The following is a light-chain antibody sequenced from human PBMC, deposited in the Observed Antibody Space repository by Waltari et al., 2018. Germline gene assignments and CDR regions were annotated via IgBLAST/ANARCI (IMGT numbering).Light chain of an antibody. CDR2: DVS. J-gene: IGLJ1*01. Sequence: QSALTQPASVSGSPGQSITISCTGRRSDVGGYDFVSWYQQHPGKVPKLIIYDVSHRPSGVSTRFSGSKSGNTASLTISGLQSEDEADYYCNSYTSSNTRVFGTGTRVTVL. CDR1: RSDVGGYDF. V-gene: IGLV2-14*03. CDR3: NSYTSSNTRV.